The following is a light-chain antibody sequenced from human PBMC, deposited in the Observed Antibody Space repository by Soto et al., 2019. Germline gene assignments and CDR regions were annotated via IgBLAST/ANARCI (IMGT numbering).Light chain of an antibody. CDR3: QQYGSSLIT. CDR1: QSVSSSY. V-gene: IGKV3-20*01. Sequence: EIVLTQSPGTLSLSPGEKATLSCRASQSVSSSYLAWYQQKPGQAPRLLIYGASSSATGIPDRFSGSGSGTDLPLTISRLEPEDFAVYYCQQYGSSLITFGQGTRLEIK. CDR2: GAS. J-gene: IGKJ5*01.